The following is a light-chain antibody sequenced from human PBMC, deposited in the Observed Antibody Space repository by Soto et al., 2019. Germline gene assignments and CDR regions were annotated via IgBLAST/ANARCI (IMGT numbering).Light chain of an antibody. V-gene: IGKV1-39*01. J-gene: IGKJ2*01. CDR2: GAS. CDR3: QQTYSTPYT. Sequence: DIQMTQSPSSLSASVGDRITITCRASQTISNFLNWYHQRPGKAPKLLIFGASSLQSGVPSRFTASGSGTDFTLTISDLQPEDFATYSCQQTYSTPYTFGQGTYLEIK. CDR1: QTISNF.